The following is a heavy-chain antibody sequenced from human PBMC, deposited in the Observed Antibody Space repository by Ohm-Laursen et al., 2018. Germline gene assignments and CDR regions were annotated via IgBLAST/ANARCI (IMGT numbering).Heavy chain of an antibody. CDR3: ARDGSGSGSWYKGFYYYGMDV. CDR2: ISSSGSTI. CDR1: GFTFSDYY. Sequence: SLRLSCSASGFTFSDYYMSWIRQAPGKGLEWVSYISSSGSTIYYADSVKGRFTISRDNAKNSLYLQMNSLRAEDTAVYYCARDGSGSGSWYKGFYYYGMDVWGQGTTVTVSS. V-gene: IGHV3-11*01. J-gene: IGHJ6*02. D-gene: IGHD6-13*01.